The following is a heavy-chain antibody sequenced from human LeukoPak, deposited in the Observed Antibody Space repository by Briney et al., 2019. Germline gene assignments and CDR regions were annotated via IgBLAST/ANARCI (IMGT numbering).Heavy chain of an antibody. CDR3: ARAHVSERGSFDY. V-gene: IGHV1-69*02. Sequence: SVKVSCKASGGTFSSYTISWVQQAPGQGLEWMGRIIPILGIANYAQKFQGRVTITADKSTSTAYMELSSLRSEGTAVYYCARAHVSERGSFDYWGQGTLVTVSS. D-gene: IGHD3-16*01. J-gene: IGHJ4*02. CDR2: IIPILGIA. CDR1: GGTFSSYT.